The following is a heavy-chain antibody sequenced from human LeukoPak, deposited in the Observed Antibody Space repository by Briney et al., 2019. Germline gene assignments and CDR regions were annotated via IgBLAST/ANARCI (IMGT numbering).Heavy chain of an antibody. CDR3: ARGGDWLRWFDP. J-gene: IGHJ5*02. CDR1: GYTFTSYD. CDR2: MNPNSGNT. V-gene: IGHV1-8*03. D-gene: IGHD3/OR15-3a*01. Sequence: ASVKVSCKXSGYTFTSYDINWVRQATGQGLERLGWMNPNSGNTGYSQKFQGRVTITRNTSISTAYMELSSLTSEDTAVYYCARGGDWLRWFDPWGQGTLVTVSS.